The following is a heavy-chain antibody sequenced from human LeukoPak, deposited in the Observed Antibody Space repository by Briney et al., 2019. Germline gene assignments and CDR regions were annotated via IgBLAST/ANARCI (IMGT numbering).Heavy chain of an antibody. D-gene: IGHD6-13*01. CDR1: GGSFSGYY. CDR2: INHSGST. CDR3: ARGRRVYSSSWYVLAYFDY. V-gene: IGHV4-34*01. Sequence: SETLSLTCAVYGGSFSGYYWSWLRQPPGKGVEGIGEINHSGSTNYNTSLTSRVTISVDTSKNHFSLKLRSVTAADTAVYYCARGRRVYSSSWYVLAYFDYWGQGTLVTVSS. J-gene: IGHJ4*02.